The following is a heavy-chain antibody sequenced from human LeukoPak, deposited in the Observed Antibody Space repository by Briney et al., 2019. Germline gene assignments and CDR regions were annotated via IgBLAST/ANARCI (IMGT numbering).Heavy chain of an antibody. Sequence: PSETLSLTCTVSGGSISSGSYYWSWIRQPAGKGLEWIGRIYTSGSTNYNPSLKSRVTISVDTSKNQFSLKLSSVTAADTAVYYCARTTTQIAARPFDYWGQGTLVTVSS. CDR1: GGSISSGSYY. CDR2: IYTSGST. D-gene: IGHD6-6*01. V-gene: IGHV4-61*02. CDR3: ARTTTQIAARPFDY. J-gene: IGHJ4*02.